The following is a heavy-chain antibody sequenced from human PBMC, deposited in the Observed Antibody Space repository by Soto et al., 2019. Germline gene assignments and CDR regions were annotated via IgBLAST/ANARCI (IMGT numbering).Heavy chain of an antibody. CDR1: GLSISGDA. CDR3: AKRQSGNCAPFPS. D-gene: IGHD2-15*01. J-gene: IGHJ5*02. CDR2: SSGRGANT. Sequence: GGSLILPCAGSGLSISGDAMSWVRQAPGEGLEWDSGSSGRGANTNYADSVKGRFAIPIDTSKTPLYLQMSSLRAEDTALYYCAKRQSGNCAPFPSWGQGTLVTVSS. V-gene: IGHV3-23*01.